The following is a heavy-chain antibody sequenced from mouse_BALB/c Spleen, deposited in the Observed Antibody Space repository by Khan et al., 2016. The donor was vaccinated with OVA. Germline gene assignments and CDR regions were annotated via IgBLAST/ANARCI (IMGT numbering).Heavy chain of an antibody. D-gene: IGHD1-1*01. V-gene: IGHV1S135*01. CDR2: IDPYNGGT. CDR3: ALLSLYGSGFDY. Sequence: VQLKESGPELVKPGASVKVSCKASGYSFTDYNICWVKQSLGKSLEWIGYIDPYNGGTNYNQKFRGKATLTVDKSSSTAFMHLHSLTSEDSAVSYCALLSLYGSGFDYWGQGTTLTVSS. J-gene: IGHJ2*01. CDR1: GYSFTDYN.